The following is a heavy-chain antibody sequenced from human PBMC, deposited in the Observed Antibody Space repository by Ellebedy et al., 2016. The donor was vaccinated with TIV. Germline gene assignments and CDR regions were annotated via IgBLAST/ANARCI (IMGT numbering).Heavy chain of an antibody. CDR2: IYYTGSA. CDR1: GGSIGSSPYC. D-gene: IGHD3/OR15-3a*01. J-gene: IGHJ6*02. Sequence: SETLSLXXTVSGGSIGSSPYCWAWIRHPPGKGLEWIGSIYYTGSAFYNPSLKSRVIIPVDTSKNQFSLNLSSVTAADTAVYYCARDLDRSPYYGMDVWGQGTTVTVSS. V-gene: IGHV4-39*07. CDR3: ARDLDRSPYYGMDV.